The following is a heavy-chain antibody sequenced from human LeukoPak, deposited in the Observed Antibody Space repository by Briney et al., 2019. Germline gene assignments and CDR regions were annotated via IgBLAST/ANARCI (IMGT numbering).Heavy chain of an antibody. Sequence: GRSLRLSCAASGFTFSSYGMHWVRQAPGKGLEWVAVIWYDGSNKYYADSVKGRFTISRDNSKNTLYLQMNSLRAEDTAVYYCAKGYSGSYSIFDYWGQGTLVTVSS. J-gene: IGHJ4*02. V-gene: IGHV3-33*06. CDR2: IWYDGSNK. CDR1: GFTFSSYG. D-gene: IGHD1-26*01. CDR3: AKGYSGSYSIFDY.